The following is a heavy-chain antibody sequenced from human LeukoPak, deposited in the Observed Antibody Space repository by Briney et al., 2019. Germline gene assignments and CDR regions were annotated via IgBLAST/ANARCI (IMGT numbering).Heavy chain of an antibody. CDR2: INPNSGGT. V-gene: IGHV1-2*06. D-gene: IGHD3-22*01. Sequence: ASVKVSCTASGFTFTAYYMHWVRQAPGQGLEWMGRINPNSGGTNYAQKFQGRVTMTRDTSISTAYMELSRLRSDDTAVYYCARDGPGHYYDSSGYHDYWGQGTLVTVSS. J-gene: IGHJ4*02. CDR1: GFTFTAYY. CDR3: ARDGPGHYYDSSGYHDY.